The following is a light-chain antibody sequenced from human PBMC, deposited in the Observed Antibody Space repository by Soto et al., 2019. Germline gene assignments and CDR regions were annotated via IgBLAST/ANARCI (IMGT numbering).Light chain of an antibody. Sequence: QPVLTQPPSASATPGQRVTISCSGSGSNIGSNAVHWYQQLPGTAPKLLIYLNDQRPSGVPDRFSGSKSGTSASLAISGLQSEDEGDYYCAAWDDSLLAVFGTGTKLTVL. CDR1: GSNIGSNA. CDR2: LND. V-gene: IGLV1-44*01. CDR3: AAWDDSLLAV. J-gene: IGLJ1*01.